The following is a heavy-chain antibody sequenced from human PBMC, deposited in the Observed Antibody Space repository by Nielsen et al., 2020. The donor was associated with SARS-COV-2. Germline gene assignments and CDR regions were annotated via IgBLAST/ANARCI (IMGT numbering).Heavy chain of an antibody. V-gene: IGHV4-30-4*01. Sequence: WIRQPLGKGLEWIGYIYYSGSTYYNPSLKSRVTISVDTSKNQFSLKLSSVTAADTAVYYCARARAYGSGSLEYSPWGQGTLVTVSS. J-gene: IGHJ5*02. CDR2: IYYSGST. D-gene: IGHD3-10*01. CDR3: ARARAYGSGSLEYSP.